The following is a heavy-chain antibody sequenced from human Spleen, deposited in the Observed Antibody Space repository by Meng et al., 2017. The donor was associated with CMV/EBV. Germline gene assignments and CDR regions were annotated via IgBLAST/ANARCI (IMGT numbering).Heavy chain of an antibody. D-gene: IGHD2-21*01. V-gene: IGHV3-7*02. J-gene: IGHJ5*02. CDR1: AYTFAGYY. CDR3: RDGHYSNR. Sequence: VPLVQSGAEVKKPRASVKVSCKASAYTFAGYYMHWVRQAPGQGLEWMAKINGDGSAQSYVDSVKGRFTVSRDNAKNSAFLQMSGLRVEDTAIYYCRDGHYSNRWGQGTLVTVSS. CDR2: INGDGSAQ.